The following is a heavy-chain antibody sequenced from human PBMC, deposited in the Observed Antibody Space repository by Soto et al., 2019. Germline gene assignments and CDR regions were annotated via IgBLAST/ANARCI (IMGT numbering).Heavy chain of an antibody. Sequence: GGSLRLSCAASGFTFSSYSMNWVRQAPGKGLEWVSSISSSSSYIYYADSVKGRFTISRDNAKNSLYLQMNSLRAEDTAVYYCARGWRAARPYYFDYWGQGTLVTVSS. J-gene: IGHJ4*02. CDR3: ARGWRAARPYYFDY. CDR2: ISSSSSYI. CDR1: GFTFSSYS. V-gene: IGHV3-21*01. D-gene: IGHD6-6*01.